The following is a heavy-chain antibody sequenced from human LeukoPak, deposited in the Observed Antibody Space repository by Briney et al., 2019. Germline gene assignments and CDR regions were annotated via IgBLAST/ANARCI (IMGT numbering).Heavy chain of an antibody. D-gene: IGHD5-18*01. Sequence: GGSLRLSCAASGFTFSSYSMNWVRQAPGKGLEWVSSISSSSSYIYYADSVKGRFTISRDNAKNSLYLQMNSLRAKDTAVYYCARGGVDTAMVAHFDYWGQGTLVTVSS. J-gene: IGHJ4*02. CDR3: ARGGVDTAMVAHFDY. CDR2: ISSSSSYI. CDR1: GFTFSSYS. V-gene: IGHV3-21*01.